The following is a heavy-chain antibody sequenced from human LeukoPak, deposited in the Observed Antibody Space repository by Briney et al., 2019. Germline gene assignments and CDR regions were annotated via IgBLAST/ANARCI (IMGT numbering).Heavy chain of an antibody. J-gene: IGHJ6*02. CDR1: GGTFSSYT. Sequence: AASVKVSCKASGGTFSSYTISWVGQAPGQGLEWMGRIIPILGIANYAQKFQGRVTITADKSTSTAYMELSSLRSEDTAVYYCARDSIVVVVAATGSYYGMDVWGQGTTVTVSS. D-gene: IGHD2-15*01. CDR3: ARDSIVVVVAATGSYYGMDV. V-gene: IGHV1-69*04. CDR2: IIPILGIA.